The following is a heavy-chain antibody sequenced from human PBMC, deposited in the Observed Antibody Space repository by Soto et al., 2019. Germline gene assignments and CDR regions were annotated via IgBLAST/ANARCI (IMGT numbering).Heavy chain of an antibody. Sequence: PGGSLRLSCAAAGFTVSSNYMSWVRQAPGKGLEWVSVIYSGGSTYYADSVKGRFTISRDNSKNTLYLQMNSLRAEDTAVYYCARVHWGFGMNWFDPWGQGTLVTVSS. V-gene: IGHV3-66*01. J-gene: IGHJ5*02. CDR2: IYSGGST. CDR3: ARVHWGFGMNWFDP. D-gene: IGHD3-10*01. CDR1: GFTVSSNY.